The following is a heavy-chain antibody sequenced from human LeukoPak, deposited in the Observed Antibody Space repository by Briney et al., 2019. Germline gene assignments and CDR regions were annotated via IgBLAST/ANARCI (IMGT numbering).Heavy chain of an antibody. J-gene: IGHJ3*02. Sequence: SETLSLTCTVSGGSISSYYWSWIRQPPGKGLEWIGYIYYSGSTNYNPSLKSRVTISVDTSKNQFSLKLSSVTAADTAVYYCARNPLGYCSGGSCYGVVAFDIWSQGTMVTVSS. CDR1: GGSISSYY. D-gene: IGHD2-15*01. CDR3: ARNPLGYCSGGSCYGVVAFDI. CDR2: IYYSGST. V-gene: IGHV4-59*01.